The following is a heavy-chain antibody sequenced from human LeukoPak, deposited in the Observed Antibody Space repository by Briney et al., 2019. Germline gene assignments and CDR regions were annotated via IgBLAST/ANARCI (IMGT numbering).Heavy chain of an antibody. J-gene: IGHJ4*02. CDR3: AREGYYYDSSGSDY. CDR1: GFTFSSYE. V-gene: IGHV3-48*03. CDR2: ISSSGSTI. Sequence: GGSLRLSCAASGFTFSSYEMNWVRQAPGKGLEWVSYISSSGSTIYYADSVKGRFTISRDNAKNSLYLQVNSLRAEDTAVYYCAREGYYYDSSGSDYWGQGTLVTVSS. D-gene: IGHD3-22*01.